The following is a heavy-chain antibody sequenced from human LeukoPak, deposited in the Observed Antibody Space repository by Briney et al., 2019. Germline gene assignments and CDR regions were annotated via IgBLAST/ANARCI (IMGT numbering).Heavy chain of an antibody. J-gene: IGHJ4*02. CDR2: TYHRSKWYN. D-gene: IGHD1-26*01. V-gene: IGHV6-1*01. CDR3: ARSGSYNFDY. CDR1: GDSVSSNSAA. Sequence: SQTLSLTCAISGDSVSSNSAAWNWIRQSPSRGLEWLGRTYHRSKWYNDYALSVKSRISVNPDTPKNQFSLQLNSVTPEDTAVYYCARSGSYNFDYLGQGTLVTASS.